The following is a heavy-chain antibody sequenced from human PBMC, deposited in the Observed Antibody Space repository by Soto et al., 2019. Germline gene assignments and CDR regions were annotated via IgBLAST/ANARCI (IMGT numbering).Heavy chain of an antibody. CDR1: GFTFSSYE. J-gene: IGHJ4*02. V-gene: IGHV3-48*03. CDR3: ARAGSGYDYFDY. CDR2: ISSSGSTI. Sequence: GGSLRLSCAASGFTFSSYEMNWVRQAPGKGLEWVSYISSSGSTIYYADSVKGRFTISRDNAKNSLYLQMNSLRAEDTAVYYCARAGSGYDYFDYWGKGTLVTVS. D-gene: IGHD5-12*01.